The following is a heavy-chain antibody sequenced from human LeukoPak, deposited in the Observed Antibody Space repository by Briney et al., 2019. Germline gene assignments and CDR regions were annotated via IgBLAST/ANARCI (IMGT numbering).Heavy chain of an antibody. CDR2: IYYSGST. CDR1: GGSIGGSSYY. V-gene: IGHV4-39*01. D-gene: IGHD4-23*01. J-gene: IGHJ2*01. CDR3: ARRYLTMVVTKDWYFDL. Sequence: PSETLSLTCTVSGGSIGGSSYYWGWIRQPPGKGLEWLGSIYYSGSTYYNPSLKSRVTISVDTSKNQFSLKLSSVTAADTAVYYCARRYLTMVVTKDWYFDLWGRGTLVTVSS.